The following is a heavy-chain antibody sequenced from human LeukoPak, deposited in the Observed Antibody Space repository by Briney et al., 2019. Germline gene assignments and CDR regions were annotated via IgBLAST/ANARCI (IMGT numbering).Heavy chain of an antibody. Sequence: SETLSLTCTVSGGSISSYYWSWFRQPPGKGLEWIGYIYYSGSTNYNPSLKSRVTISVDTSKNQFSLKLSSVTAAHTAVYYCARYDYVWGSYNAFDIWGKGTMVTVSS. CDR2: IYYSGST. CDR1: GGSISSYY. D-gene: IGHD3-16*01. V-gene: IGHV4-59*01. J-gene: IGHJ3*02. CDR3: ARYDYVWGSYNAFDI.